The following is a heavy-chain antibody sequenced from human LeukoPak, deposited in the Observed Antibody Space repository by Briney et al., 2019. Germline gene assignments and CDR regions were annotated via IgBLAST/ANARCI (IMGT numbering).Heavy chain of an antibody. D-gene: IGHD4-17*01. Sequence: SETLSLTCSVSGGSIRSSYWSWIRQPPGKGLEWIGFIYYNGNTNYDPSLKSRVTLSVDTSKNQFSLKLTSVTAADSAVYYCARDQSVTPVTTKATFDYWGQGTLVTVSS. V-gene: IGHV4-59*01. CDR3: ARDQSVTPVTTKATFDY. CDR1: GGSIRSSY. J-gene: IGHJ4*02. CDR2: IYYNGNT.